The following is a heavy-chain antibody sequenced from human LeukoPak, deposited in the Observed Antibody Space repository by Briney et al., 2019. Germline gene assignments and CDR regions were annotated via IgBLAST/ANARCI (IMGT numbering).Heavy chain of an antibody. Sequence: GGSLRLSCAASGFTFSTYAMSWVRQAPGKGLEWVSTISVSGGSTYYADSVKGRFTISRDNSKNTLYLQMNSLRAEDTAVYYCASSYWSGGSCYYWGQGTLVTVSS. J-gene: IGHJ4*02. D-gene: IGHD2-15*01. CDR1: GFTFSTYA. V-gene: IGHV3-23*01. CDR2: ISVSGGST. CDR3: ASSYWSGGSCYY.